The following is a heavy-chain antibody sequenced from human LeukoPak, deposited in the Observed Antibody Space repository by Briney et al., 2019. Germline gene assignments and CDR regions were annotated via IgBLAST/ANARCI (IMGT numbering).Heavy chain of an antibody. Sequence: GASVKVSCKASGYTFTGYYMHWVRQAPGQGLEWMGWINPNSGGTNYAQKFQGRVTMTRDTSISTAYMELSRLRSDDTAVYYCAREFVPAAIPTQNWFDPWGQGILVTVSS. CDR2: INPNSGGT. CDR3: AREFVPAAIPTQNWFDP. CDR1: GYTFTGYY. J-gene: IGHJ5*02. V-gene: IGHV1-2*02. D-gene: IGHD2-2*01.